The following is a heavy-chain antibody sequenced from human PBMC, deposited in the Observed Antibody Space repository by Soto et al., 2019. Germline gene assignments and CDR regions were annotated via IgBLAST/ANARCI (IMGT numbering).Heavy chain of an antibody. Sequence: GGSLRLSCAAAGFTFSNHWIHWVRPAPGKGLVWVSRINGDGTGTFYADSVRGRFAISRDNAENTVYLQMNSLRAEDTAVYYCARGIQYRSVMDVWVHGTTVTVSS. D-gene: IGHD5-18*01. V-gene: IGHV3-74*01. CDR3: ARGIQYRSVMDV. CDR2: INGDGTGT. CDR1: GFTFSNHW. J-gene: IGHJ6*02.